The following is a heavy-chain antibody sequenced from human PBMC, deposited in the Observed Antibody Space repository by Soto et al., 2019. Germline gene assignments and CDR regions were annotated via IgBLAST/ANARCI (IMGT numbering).Heavy chain of an antibody. J-gene: IGHJ4*02. Sequence: SETLSLTCTVSGDSISSGGYYWSWIRQHPGKGLEWIGYIYYGGSTYYNPSLKSRVTISLDTSKNQFSLKLTSVTAADTAVYYCARDRSRAGYFDYWGQGTLVTVSS. D-gene: IGHD6-13*01. V-gene: IGHV4-31*03. CDR2: IYYGGST. CDR1: GDSISSGGYY. CDR3: ARDRSRAGYFDY.